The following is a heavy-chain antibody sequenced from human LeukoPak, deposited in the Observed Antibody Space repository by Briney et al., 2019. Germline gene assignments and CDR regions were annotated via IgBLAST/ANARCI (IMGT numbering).Heavy chain of an antibody. V-gene: IGHV3-30-3*01. CDR3: ARHDSSGLDAFDI. D-gene: IGHD3-22*01. Sequence: HPGGSLRLSCAASGFTFSSYAMHWVRQAPGKGLEWVAVISYDGSNKYYADSVKGRFTISRDNSKNTLYLQMNSLRAEDTAVYYCARHDSSGLDAFDIWGQGTMVTVSS. J-gene: IGHJ3*02. CDR1: GFTFSSYA. CDR2: ISYDGSNK.